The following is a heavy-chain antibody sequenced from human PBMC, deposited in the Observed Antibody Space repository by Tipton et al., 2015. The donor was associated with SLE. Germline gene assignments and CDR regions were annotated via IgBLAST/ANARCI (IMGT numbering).Heavy chain of an antibody. CDR1: GYSFTSYW. J-gene: IGHJ4*02. Sequence: QLVQSGAEVKKPGESLKISCKGSGYSFTSYWIGWVRQTPEKGLEWMGFIYPTDSDTKYSPSFEGQVTISADKSTNTAYVQWNSLKTSDSAIYYCARDQASLGLDFWGQGTLVTVSS. CDR3: ARDQASLGLDF. CDR2: IYPTDSDT. V-gene: IGHV5-51*01.